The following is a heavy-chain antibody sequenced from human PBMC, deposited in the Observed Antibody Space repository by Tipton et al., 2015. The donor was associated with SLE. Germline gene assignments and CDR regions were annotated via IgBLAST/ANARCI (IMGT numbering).Heavy chain of an antibody. D-gene: IGHD2-15*01. V-gene: IGHV4-39*07. Sequence: TLSLTCTVSGGSISSSSYYWSWIRQPPGKGLEWIGEINHSGSTNYNPSLKSRVTISVDTSKNQFSLKLSSVTAADTAVYYCARKCSGGSCYNYWGQGTLVTVSS. CDR3: ARKCSGGSCYNY. J-gene: IGHJ4*02. CDR2: INHSGST. CDR1: GGSISSSSYY.